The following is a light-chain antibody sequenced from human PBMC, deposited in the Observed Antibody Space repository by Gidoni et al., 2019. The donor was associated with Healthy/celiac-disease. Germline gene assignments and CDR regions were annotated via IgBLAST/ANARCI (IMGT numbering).Light chain of an antibody. Sequence: EVVLTQSPAIVSVSPADTATLSCRARQAINSNLAWYQQRPGQAPRLLIYGASTRATGIPARFSGSGSGTEFTLTISSLQFEDFAVYYCQQYRNWPSLTFGGGTKVDIK. CDR1: QAINSN. CDR2: GAS. V-gene: IGKV3-15*01. CDR3: QQYRNWPSLT. J-gene: IGKJ4*01.